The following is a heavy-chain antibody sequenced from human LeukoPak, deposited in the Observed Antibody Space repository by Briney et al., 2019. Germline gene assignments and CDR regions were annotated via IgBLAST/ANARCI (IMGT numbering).Heavy chain of an antibody. V-gene: IGHV3-23*01. CDR2: ISGSGGST. J-gene: IGHJ4*02. D-gene: IGHD4/OR15-4a*01. CDR1: GFTFSSYA. Sequence: GGSLRLSCAASGFTFSSYAMSWVRQTPGKGREWVSAISGSGGSTYYADSVKGRFTISRDNSKKTLYLQMNSLRAEDTAVYYCAKAPDYGSWQFDYWGQGTLVTVSS. CDR3: AKAPDYGSWQFDY.